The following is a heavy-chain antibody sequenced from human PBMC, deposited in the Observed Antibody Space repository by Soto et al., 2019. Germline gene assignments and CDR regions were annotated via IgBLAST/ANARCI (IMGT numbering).Heavy chain of an antibody. J-gene: IGHJ6*02. Sequence: PSETLSLTCAVYGGSFSGYYWIWIRQPPGKGLEWIGEVEHRGNTNYNPSFTSRVTISLDTSKNHFSLKLTSVTAADTAVYYCARGGGHSYHLYGMDVWGPGTTVTVSS. D-gene: IGHD1-26*01. V-gene: IGHV4-34*01. CDR2: VEHRGNT. CDR1: GGSFSGYY. CDR3: ARGGGHSYHLYGMDV.